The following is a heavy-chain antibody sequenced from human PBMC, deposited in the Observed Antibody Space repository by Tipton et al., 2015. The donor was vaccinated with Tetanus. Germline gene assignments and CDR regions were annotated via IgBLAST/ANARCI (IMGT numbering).Heavy chain of an antibody. CDR1: GFSFGTYA. CDR3: VKGTGVTYYHAMDV. CDR2: LSWNSGSI. D-gene: IGHD2-21*02. Sequence: QLVQSGGGLVQAGRSLRLSCAASGFSFGTYAMHWVRQAPGKGLEWVSGLSWNSGSIAYADSVKGRVTISRDNAKNSLSLQMHSLRPEDTALYFCVKGTGVTYYHAMDVWGQGTTVTVSS. V-gene: IGHV3-9*01. J-gene: IGHJ6*02.